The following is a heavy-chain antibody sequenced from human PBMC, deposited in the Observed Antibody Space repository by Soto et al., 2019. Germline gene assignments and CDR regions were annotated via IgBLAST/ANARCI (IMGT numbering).Heavy chain of an antibody. Sequence: EVQLLESGGGLVQPGGSLRLSCAASGFTFSSYAMSWVRQAPGKGLEWVSVIYSGGSTYYADSVKGRFTISRDNSKNTLYLQMNSLRAEDTAVYYCARESVADRAYWGQGTLVTVSS. CDR1: GFTFSSYA. J-gene: IGHJ4*02. CDR2: IYSGGST. V-gene: IGHV3-23*03. D-gene: IGHD6-19*01. CDR3: ARESVADRAY.